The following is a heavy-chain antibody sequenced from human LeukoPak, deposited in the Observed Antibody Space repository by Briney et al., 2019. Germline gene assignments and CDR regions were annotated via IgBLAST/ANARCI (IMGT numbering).Heavy chain of an antibody. V-gene: IGHV3-30*02. CDR1: GFTFSSYG. J-gene: IGHJ4*02. CDR2: IRYDGSNK. D-gene: IGHD3-3*01. Sequence: GGSLRLSCAASGFTFSSYGMDWVRHAPGKGLEWVAFIRYDGSNKYYADSVKGRFTISRDNSKNTLYLRMKGLRAEATAVYYCAKDPTRFTDRSPLVDYGGQGTLVSV. CDR3: AKDPTRFTDRSPLVDY.